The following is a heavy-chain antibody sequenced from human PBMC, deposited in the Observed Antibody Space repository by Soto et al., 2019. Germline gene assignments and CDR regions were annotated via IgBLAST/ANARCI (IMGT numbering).Heavy chain of an antibody. CDR3: VKDRDRTWSFDY. J-gene: IGHJ4*02. Sequence: QVQLVESGGGVVQPGGSLRLSCVASGFTFRTNGMHWVRQAPGKGLAWLAVVAHDGSNIYYADSVRGRFTISRDNSENTLYLEMNSLTVEDTAVFYCVKDRDRTWSFDYWGQGTLVTVSS. CDR2: VAHDGSNI. CDR1: GFTFRTNG. V-gene: IGHV3-30*18. D-gene: IGHD2-21*02.